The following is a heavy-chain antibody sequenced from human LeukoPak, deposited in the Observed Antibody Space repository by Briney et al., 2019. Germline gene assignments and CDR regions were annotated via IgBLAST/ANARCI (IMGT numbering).Heavy chain of an antibody. D-gene: IGHD3-16*01. CDR1: GFAFSSFS. CDR2: ISSSSRTI. J-gene: IGHJ4*02. V-gene: IGHV3-48*01. CDR3: AKDLDEVFAWVDY. Sequence: PGGSLRLSCAASGFAFSSFSMNWVRQAPGKGLEWVSYISSSSRTIYYADSVKGRFTISRDNSKNTLYLQMNSLRAEDTAVYYCAKDLDEVFAWVDYWGQGTLVTVSS.